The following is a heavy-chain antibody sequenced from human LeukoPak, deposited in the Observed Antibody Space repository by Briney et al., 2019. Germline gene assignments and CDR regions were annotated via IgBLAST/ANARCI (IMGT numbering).Heavy chain of an antibody. J-gene: IGHJ4*02. D-gene: IGHD3-10*01. CDR3: ARDRVGVYGSGSYFHDY. CDR1: GYTFTGYY. V-gene: IGHV1-2*06. Sequence: ASVKVSCKASGYTFTGYYMHWVRQAPGQGLEWMGRINPNSGGTNYAQKFQGRVTMTRDTSISTAYMELSRLRSDDTAVYYCARDRVGVYGSGSYFHDYWGRGTLVTVSS. CDR2: INPNSGGT.